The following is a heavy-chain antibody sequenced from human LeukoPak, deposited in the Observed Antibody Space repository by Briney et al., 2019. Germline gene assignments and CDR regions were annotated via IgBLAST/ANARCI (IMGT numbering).Heavy chain of an antibody. CDR1: GFAVSSNY. J-gene: IGHJ6*02. D-gene: IGHD4-11*01. Sequence: GGSLRLSCAASGFAVSSNYMSWVRQAPGKGLEWVSVIYSGGSTYYADSVKGRFTISRDNSKNKLYLQMNSLRAEDTAVYYCARAYPSNYGYYGMDVWGQGTTVSVSS. V-gene: IGHV3-66*01. CDR2: IYSGGST. CDR3: ARAYPSNYGYYGMDV.